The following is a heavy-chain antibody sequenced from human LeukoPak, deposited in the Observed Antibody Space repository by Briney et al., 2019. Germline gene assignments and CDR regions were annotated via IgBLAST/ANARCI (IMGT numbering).Heavy chain of an antibody. CDR2: FSHRGGS. CDR1: GYSLSSGFF. V-gene: IGHV4-38-2*02. D-gene: IGHD3-22*01. Sequence: SETLSLTCTVSGYSLSSGFFCDWIRQSPGKGLEWIGSFSHRGGSYHNPSLKSRVTISVDTSKNQFSLKLLSVTAADTAVYYCARAQDFSDSSGPNYLDFWGQGTLVTVSS. CDR3: ARAQDFSDSSGPNYLDF. J-gene: IGHJ4*02.